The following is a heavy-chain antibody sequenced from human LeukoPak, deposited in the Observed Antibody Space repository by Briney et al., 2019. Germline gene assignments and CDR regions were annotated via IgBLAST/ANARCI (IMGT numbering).Heavy chain of an antibody. CDR3: AKAGVRYFDSSGLYAFDF. CDR1: GGSISSTGYC. J-gene: IGHJ3*01. V-gene: IGHV4-39*01. Sequence: SETLSLTCAVSGGSISSTGYCWAWIRQPPGKGLEWIGTIYYSGSTYHNPSLKSRITMSVDTSRNQFSLKLSSVDAADTAVYYCAKAGVRYFDSSGLYAFDFWGQGTTVTVSS. D-gene: IGHD3-22*01. CDR2: IYYSGST.